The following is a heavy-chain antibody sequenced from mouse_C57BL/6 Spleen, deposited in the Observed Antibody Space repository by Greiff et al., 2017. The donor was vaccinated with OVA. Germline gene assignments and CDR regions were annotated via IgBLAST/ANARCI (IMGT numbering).Heavy chain of an antibody. Sequence: VQLQQPGAELVKPGASVKLSCKASGYTFTSYWMQWVKQRPGQGLEWIGEIDPYDSYTKYNQKFKGKATLTVDTSSSTAYKQLSSLTTEDSAVYYCARNYGSSYDYLDYWGQGTTLTVSS. CDR2: IDPYDSYT. J-gene: IGHJ2*01. CDR3: ARNYGSSYDYLDY. CDR1: GYTFTSYW. V-gene: IGHV1-50*01. D-gene: IGHD1-1*01.